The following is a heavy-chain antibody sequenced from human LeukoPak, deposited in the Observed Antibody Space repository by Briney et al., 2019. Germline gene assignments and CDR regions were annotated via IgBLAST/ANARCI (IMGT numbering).Heavy chain of an antibody. Sequence: PGGSLRLSCVASGFTFGKYWMSWVRQAPGKGLEWVANIKLDGSEKNYVDSVKGRFTISRDNTKNSLYLQMNSLRVEDTAVYYCARERYSNYFDYWGQGTLVTVSS. CDR2: IKLDGSEK. D-gene: IGHD6-13*01. V-gene: IGHV3-7*03. CDR3: ARERYSNYFDY. J-gene: IGHJ4*02. CDR1: GFTFGKYW.